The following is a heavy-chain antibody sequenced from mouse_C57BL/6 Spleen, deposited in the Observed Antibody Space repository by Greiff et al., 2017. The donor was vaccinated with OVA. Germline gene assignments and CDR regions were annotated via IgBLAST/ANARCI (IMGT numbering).Heavy chain of an antibody. CDR2: ISNLAYSI. Sequence: EVQLVESGGGLVQPGGSLKLSCAASGFTFSDYGMAWVRQAPRKGPEWVAFISNLAYSIYYADTVSGRFTISRENAKNTLYLEMSSLRSADTAMYYCARRDDGSSYYAMDYWGQGTSGTVSS. D-gene: IGHD1-1*01. CDR1: GFTFSDYG. CDR3: ARRDDGSSYYAMDY. V-gene: IGHV5-15*04. J-gene: IGHJ4*01.